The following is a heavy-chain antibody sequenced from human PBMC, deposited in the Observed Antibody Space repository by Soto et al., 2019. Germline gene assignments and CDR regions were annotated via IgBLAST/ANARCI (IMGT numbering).Heavy chain of an antibody. CDR2: ISAYNGNT. D-gene: IGHD3-3*01. V-gene: IGHV1-18*04. Sequence: QVQLVQSGAEVKKPGASVKVSSKASGYTFTSYGISWVRQAPGQGLEWMGWISAYNGNTNYAQKLQGRVTMTTDTSTSTAYMELRSLRSDDTAVYYCARDSGPYYDFWSGYSTPDYWGQGTLVTVSS. J-gene: IGHJ4*02. CDR3: ARDSGPYYDFWSGYSTPDY. CDR1: GYTFTSYG.